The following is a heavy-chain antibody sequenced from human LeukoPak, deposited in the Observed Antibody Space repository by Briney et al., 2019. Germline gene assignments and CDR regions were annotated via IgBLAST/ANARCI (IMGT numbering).Heavy chain of an antibody. CDR3: AKDHIRRDGYSDFDY. Sequence: GGSLRLSCAASGFTFSSYAMSWIRQAPGKGLEWVSGISDSGTGTYYADSVKGRFTISRDNSKNTLFLQMNSLRAEVTAVYYCAKDHIRRDGYSDFDYWGQGTLVTVSS. CDR2: ISDSGTGT. D-gene: IGHD5-24*01. J-gene: IGHJ4*01. V-gene: IGHV3-23*01. CDR1: GFTFSSYA.